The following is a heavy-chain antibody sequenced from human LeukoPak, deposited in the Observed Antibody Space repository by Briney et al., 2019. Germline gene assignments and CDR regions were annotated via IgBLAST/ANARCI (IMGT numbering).Heavy chain of an antibody. CDR3: ARVPGGLEWADFDY. D-gene: IGHD3-3*01. CDR2: ISSSSSDL. CDR1: GFTFRTHT. Sequence: GGSLRLSCTASGFTFRTHTMNWVRQAPGKGLEWVSCISSSSSDLSYADSVKGRFTISRDNAKDSLYLHMSSLRAEDTAVYYCARVPGGLEWADFDYWGQGTLVTVSS. J-gene: IGHJ4*02. V-gene: IGHV3-21*01.